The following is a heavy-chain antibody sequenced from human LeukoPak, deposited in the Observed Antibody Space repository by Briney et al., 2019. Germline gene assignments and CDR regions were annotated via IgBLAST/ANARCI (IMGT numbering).Heavy chain of an antibody. CDR2: ISSSSSTI. V-gene: IGHV3-48*02. CDR1: GFTFSSYN. Sequence: GGSLRLSCAASGFTFSSYNMNWVRQTPGKGLEWVSYISSSSSTIYYADSVKGRFTISRDNARNSLYLQLNSLRDEDTAVYYCARRGYSSSWSSFDYWGQGSVVTVSS. CDR3: ARRGYSSSWSSFDY. J-gene: IGHJ4*02. D-gene: IGHD5-12*01.